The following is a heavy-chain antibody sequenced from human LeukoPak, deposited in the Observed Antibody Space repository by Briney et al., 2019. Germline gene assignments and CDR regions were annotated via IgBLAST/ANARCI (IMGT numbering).Heavy chain of an antibody. D-gene: IGHD3-22*01. Sequence: GGSLRLSCAGSGSTFSRHGMQWVRQGPGKGLEWVAAIWYDGSNKYYGDSVKGRFTISRDNSKNTLYLQMNSLRADDTAVYYCARGGDTSGYYPDAFDIWGQGTMVTVSS. CDR2: IWYDGSNK. CDR1: GSTFSRHG. J-gene: IGHJ3*02. CDR3: ARGGDTSGYYPDAFDI. V-gene: IGHV3-33*01.